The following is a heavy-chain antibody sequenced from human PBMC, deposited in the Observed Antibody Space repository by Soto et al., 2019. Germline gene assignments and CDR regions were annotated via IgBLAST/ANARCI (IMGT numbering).Heavy chain of an antibody. CDR2: IYYSGST. D-gene: IGHD3-22*01. V-gene: IGHV4-59*01. J-gene: IGHJ3*02. Sequence: SETLPLTCTVSGGSIRSYYWSWIRQPPGKGLEWIGYIYYSGSTNYNPSLKSRVTISVDTSKNQFSLKLSSVTAADTAVYYCARDMRYYYDSARAFDIWGQGPMVT. CDR1: GGSIRSYY. CDR3: ARDMRYYYDSARAFDI.